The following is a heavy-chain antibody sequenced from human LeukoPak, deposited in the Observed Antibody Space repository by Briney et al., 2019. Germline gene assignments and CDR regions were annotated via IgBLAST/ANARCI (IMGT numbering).Heavy chain of an antibody. CDR2: IYSGGST. V-gene: IGHV3-53*01. CDR1: GFTVSSNY. CDR3: ARATWFGELFWFDP. J-gene: IGHJ5*02. Sequence: GGSLRLSCAASGFTVSSNYMSWVRQAPGKGLEWVSVIYSGGSTYYADSVKGRFTISRDNSKNTLYLQTNSLRAEDTAVYYCARATWFGELFWFDPWGQGTLVTVSS. D-gene: IGHD3-10*01.